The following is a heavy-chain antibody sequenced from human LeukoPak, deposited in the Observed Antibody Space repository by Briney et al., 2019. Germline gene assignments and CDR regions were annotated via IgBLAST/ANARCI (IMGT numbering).Heavy chain of an antibody. J-gene: IGHJ4*02. Sequence: ASVKVSCKASGYTFTSYGISWVRQAPGQGLEWMGWISAYNGNTNYAQKLQGRVTMTTDTSTSTAYMELRSLKSDDTAVYYCARDEGSSWCSTNFDYWGQGTLVTVSS. CDR1: GYTFTSYG. D-gene: IGHD6-13*01. V-gene: IGHV1-18*01. CDR2: ISAYNGNT. CDR3: ARDEGSSWCSTNFDY.